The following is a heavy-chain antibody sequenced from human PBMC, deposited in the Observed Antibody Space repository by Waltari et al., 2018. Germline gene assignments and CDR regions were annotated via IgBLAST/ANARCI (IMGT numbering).Heavy chain of an antibody. Sequence: EVQLVESGGVLVQPGGSLRIACEASGFTFSNYWMHWVRQAPGKGVVWVSRINKAGSSTSYVDSVKGRFTISRDNAKNTLYLQMNSLRVEDTGIYYCARGPASDSGNYYVGDYWGQGTLVTVSS. CDR3: ARGPASDSGNYYVGDY. D-gene: IGHD1-26*01. CDR1: GFTFSNYW. CDR2: INKAGSST. J-gene: IGHJ4*02. V-gene: IGHV3-74*01.